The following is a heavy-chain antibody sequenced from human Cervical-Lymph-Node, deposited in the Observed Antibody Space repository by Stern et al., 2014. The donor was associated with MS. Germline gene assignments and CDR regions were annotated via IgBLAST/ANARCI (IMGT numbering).Heavy chain of an antibody. CDR1: GYRFTNYW. D-gene: IGHD3-16*02. CDR2: IYPGDSDA. V-gene: IGHV5-51*01. CDR3: ARLVAPGGDAFDI. Sequence: EVQLVESGGEMKKPGESLQISCQGSGYRFTNYWIGWVRQMPGKGLEWMGIIYPGDSDARYSPSFRGKVTISADKSINPAYLKWTSLRASDTAIYYCARLVAPGGDAFDIWGQGTWVIVSS. J-gene: IGHJ3*02.